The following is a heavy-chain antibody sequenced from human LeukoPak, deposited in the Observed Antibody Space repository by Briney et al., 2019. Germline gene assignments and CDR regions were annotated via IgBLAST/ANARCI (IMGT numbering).Heavy chain of an antibody. CDR3: AREVEMATIIFYYYGMDV. D-gene: IGHD5-24*01. CDR1: GGTFNNDA. V-gene: IGHV1-69*04. CDR2: IIPILGIA. J-gene: IGHJ6*02. Sequence: SVKVSCKASGGTFNNDAVSWVRQAPGQGLEWMGRIIPILGIANYAQKFQGRVTITADKSTSTAYMELSSLRSEDTAVYYCAREVEMATIIFYYYGMDVWGQGTTVTVSS.